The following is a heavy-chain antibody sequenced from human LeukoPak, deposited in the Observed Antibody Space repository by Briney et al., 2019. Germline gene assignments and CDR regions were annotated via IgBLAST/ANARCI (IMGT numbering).Heavy chain of an antibody. CDR2: VVTTTT. CDR1: DGSISTYS. J-gene: IGHJ4*02. V-gene: IGHV4-4*07. Sequence: SETLSLTCTVSDGSISTYSWTWVRQSPGKGLEWIGSVVTTTTNYSPALRSRVAISVHTSKNQFSLRLESVTTADTAVYYCARDTTVASGMQFWGQGALVTVSS. D-gene: IGHD6-19*01. CDR3: ARDTTVASGMQF.